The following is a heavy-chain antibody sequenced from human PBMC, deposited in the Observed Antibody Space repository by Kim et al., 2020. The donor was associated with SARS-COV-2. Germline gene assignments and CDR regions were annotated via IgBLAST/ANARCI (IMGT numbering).Heavy chain of an antibody. V-gene: IGHV5-51*01. CDR3: SKFEHNIASVGTYYYYGM. CDR2: IYPGDSDI. CDR1: GYSFTGYW. D-gene: IGHD6-13*01. J-gene: IGHJ6*01. Sequence: GESLKISCKGSGYSFTGYWIAWVRQMPGKGLEWMGIIYPGDSDIRYGPSFQGQVTLPADQSISTAYLQVTRLQGPDTAIYYFSKFEHNIASVGTYYYYGM.